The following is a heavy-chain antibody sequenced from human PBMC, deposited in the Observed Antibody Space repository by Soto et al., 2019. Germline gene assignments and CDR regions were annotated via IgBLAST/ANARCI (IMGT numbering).Heavy chain of an antibody. V-gene: IGHV1-18*01. CDR2: VSGYNGDT. Sequence: ASVKVSCKASCYTFSRYGISWVRQAPGQGLEWMGWVSGYNGDTKYAQKVQGRVTMTIDTSTYTAYMELRSLTSDDTAKYYCAKNGQPPYYYYGMDVWGQGTTVTVSS. CDR1: CYTFSRYG. J-gene: IGHJ6*02. CDR3: AKNGQPPYYYYGMDV. D-gene: IGHD2-8*01.